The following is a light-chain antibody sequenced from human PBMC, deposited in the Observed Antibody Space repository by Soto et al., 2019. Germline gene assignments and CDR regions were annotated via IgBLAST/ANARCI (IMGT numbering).Light chain of an antibody. CDR3: QQYNSYSRT. CDR2: KAS. J-gene: IGKJ1*01. V-gene: IGKV1-5*03. Sequence: DIQMTQSPSTLSASVGDRVTITCRASQSVSSWLAWYQQKPGKAPKLLIYKASSLESGVPIRFSGSGSGTEFTLTIYSLQPDDFATYYCQQYNSYSRTFGQGTKVDIK. CDR1: QSVSSW.